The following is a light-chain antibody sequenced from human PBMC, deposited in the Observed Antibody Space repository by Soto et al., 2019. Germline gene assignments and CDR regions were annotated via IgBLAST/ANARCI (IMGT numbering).Light chain of an antibody. V-gene: IGKV1-5*03. CDR1: QSIRSW. Sequence: DIQMTQFPSTLSASVGDRVNITCRASQSIRSWLAWYQQKPGKAPNLLIYKASSLPSGVPSRFSGSGYGTEFTLTISSLQPDDIATYYCQQYDSYSTFGGGTKVQIK. J-gene: IGKJ4*01. CDR2: KAS. CDR3: QQYDSYST.